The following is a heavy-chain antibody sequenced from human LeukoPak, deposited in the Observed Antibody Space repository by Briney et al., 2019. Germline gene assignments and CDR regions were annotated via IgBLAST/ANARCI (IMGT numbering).Heavy chain of an antibody. Sequence: PGGSLRLSCAASGFTFSSYSMNWVRQAPGKGLEWVSSISSSSSYIYYADSVKGRFTISRDNAKNSLYLQMNSLRAEDTAVYYCARAHYDFWSGSYYYYYMDVWGKGTTVTVSS. CDR2: ISSSSSYI. V-gene: IGHV3-21*01. J-gene: IGHJ6*03. CDR3: ARAHYDFWSGSYYYYYMDV. CDR1: GFTFSSYS. D-gene: IGHD3-3*01.